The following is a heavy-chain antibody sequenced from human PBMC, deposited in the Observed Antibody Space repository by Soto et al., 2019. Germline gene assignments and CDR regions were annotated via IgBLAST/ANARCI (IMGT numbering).Heavy chain of an antibody. D-gene: IGHD4-17*01. V-gene: IGHV1-69*02. CDR3: ARGTVYGDYGDAFDI. CDR2: IIPILGIA. Sequence: QVQLVQSGAEVKKPGSSVKVSCKASGGTFSSYTISWVRQAPGQGLEWMGRIIPILGIANYAQKFQGRVTITADKSTSTAYMELSRLRSEDTAVYYCARGTVYGDYGDAFDIWGQGTMVTVSS. J-gene: IGHJ3*02. CDR1: GGTFSSYT.